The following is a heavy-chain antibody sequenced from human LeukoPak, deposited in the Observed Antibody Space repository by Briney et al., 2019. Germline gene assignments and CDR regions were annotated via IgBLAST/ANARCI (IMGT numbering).Heavy chain of an antibody. CDR1: GYTFTSYG. Sequence: ASVKVSCKASGYTFTSYGISWVRQAPGQGLEWMGWISAYNGNTNYAQKLQGRVTMTTDTSTSTAYMELRSLRSDDTAVYYCARGGGSSWYVPSNYYYYGMDVWGQGTTVTVSS. D-gene: IGHD6-13*01. CDR3: ARGGGSSWYVPSNYYYYGMDV. V-gene: IGHV1-18*01. CDR2: ISAYNGNT. J-gene: IGHJ6*02.